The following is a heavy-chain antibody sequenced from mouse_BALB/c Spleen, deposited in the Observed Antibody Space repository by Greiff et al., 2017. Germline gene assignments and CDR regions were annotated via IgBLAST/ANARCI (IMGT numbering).Heavy chain of an antibody. CDR2: ISYSGST. J-gene: IGHJ4*01. V-gene: IGHV3-2*02. D-gene: IGHD2-14*01. Sequence: EVQGVESGPGLVKPSQSLSLTCTVTGYSITSDYAWNWIRQFPGNQLEWMGYISYSGSTSYNPSLKSRISITRDTSKNQFFLQLNSVTTEDTATYYCASDYYRYGENYAMDYWGQGTSVTVSS. CDR3: ASDYYRYGENYAMDY. CDR1: GYSITSDYA.